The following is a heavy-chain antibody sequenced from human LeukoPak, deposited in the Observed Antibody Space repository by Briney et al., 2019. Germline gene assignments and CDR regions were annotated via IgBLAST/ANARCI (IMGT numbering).Heavy chain of an antibody. V-gene: IGHV4-34*01. Sequence: SETLSLTCAAYGGSFSGYYWSWIRQPPGKGLEWIGEINHSGSTNYNPSLKSRVTISVDTSKNQFSLKLSSVTAADTAVYYCARLVDTAMVTPSPYWGQGTLVTVPS. CDR2: INHSGST. D-gene: IGHD5-18*01. CDR1: GGSFSGYY. J-gene: IGHJ4*02. CDR3: ARLVDTAMVTPSPY.